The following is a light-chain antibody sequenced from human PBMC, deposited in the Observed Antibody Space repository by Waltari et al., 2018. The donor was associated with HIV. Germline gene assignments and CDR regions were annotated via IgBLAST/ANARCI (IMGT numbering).Light chain of an antibody. CDR2: RTN. CDR3: ATWDDTLSGHVV. V-gene: IGLV1-47*01. Sequence: QSVLTQPPSASGTPGQRITISCSGSSTNIGSNYVYWYQQLPGTAPKLLLYRTNPRPSGVPDRFSGSKSGTSASLAISGLRSEDEADYYCATWDDTLSGHVVFGGGTKLNVL. J-gene: IGLJ2*01. CDR1: STNIGSNY.